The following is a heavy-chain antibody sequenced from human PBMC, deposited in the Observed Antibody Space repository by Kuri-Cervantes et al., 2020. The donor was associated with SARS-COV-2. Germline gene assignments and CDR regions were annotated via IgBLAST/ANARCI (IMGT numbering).Heavy chain of an antibody. D-gene: IGHD4-11*01. Sequence: GSLRLSCTVSGYSISSGYYWGWIRQPPGKWLEWIGSIYNSGCTYYNPSLKSRVTISVDTSKNQFSLKLSSVTAADTAVYYCARTVTTTPDYWGQGTLVTVSS. J-gene: IGHJ4*02. CDR1: GYSISSGYY. CDR3: ARTVTTTPDY. CDR2: IYNSGCT. V-gene: IGHV4-38-2*02.